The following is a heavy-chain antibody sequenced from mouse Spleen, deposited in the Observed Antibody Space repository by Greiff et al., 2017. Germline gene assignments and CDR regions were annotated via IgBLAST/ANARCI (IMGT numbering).Heavy chain of an antibody. V-gene: IGHV5-16*01. CDR2: INYDGSST. Sequence: EVKLVESEGGLVQPGSSMKLSCTASGFTFSDYYMAWVRQVPEKGLEWVANINYDGSSTYYLDSLKSRFIISRDNAKNILYLQMSSLKSEDTATYYCARGGYGSSYDAMDYWGQGTSVTVSS. J-gene: IGHJ4*01. CDR1: GFTFSDYY. CDR3: ARGGYGSSYDAMDY. D-gene: IGHD1-1*01.